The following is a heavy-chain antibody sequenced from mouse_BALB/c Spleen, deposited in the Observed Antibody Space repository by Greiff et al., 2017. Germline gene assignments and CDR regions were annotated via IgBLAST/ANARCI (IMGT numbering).Heavy chain of an antibody. V-gene: IGHV14-3*02. CDR2: IDPANGNT. D-gene: IGHD1-1*01. Sequence: VQLKESGAELVKPGASVKLSCTASGFNIKDTYMHWVKQRPEQGLEWIGRIDPANGNTKYDPKFQGKATITADTSSNTAYLQLSSLTSEDTAVYYCARRDTEALDYWGQGTTLTVSS. J-gene: IGHJ2*01. CDR3: ARRDTEALDY. CDR1: GFNIKDTY.